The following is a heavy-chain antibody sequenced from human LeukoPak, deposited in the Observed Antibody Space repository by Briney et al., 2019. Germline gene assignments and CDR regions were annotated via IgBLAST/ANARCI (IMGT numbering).Heavy chain of an antibody. D-gene: IGHD3-22*01. J-gene: IGHJ4*02. CDR2: ISAYNGNT. Sequence: ASVKVSCKASGYTFTGYYMHWVRQAPGQGLEWMGWISAYNGNTNYAQKLQGRVTMTTDTSTSTAYMELRSLRSDDTAVYYCARDPYYYDSSGYYGVLGYWGQGTLVTVSS. V-gene: IGHV1-18*04. CDR1: GYTFTGYY. CDR3: ARDPYYYDSSGYYGVLGY.